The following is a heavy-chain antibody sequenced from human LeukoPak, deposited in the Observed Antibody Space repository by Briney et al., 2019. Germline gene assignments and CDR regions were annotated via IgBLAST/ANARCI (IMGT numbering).Heavy chain of an antibody. Sequence: WGSLRLSCAASGFTFSSYWMSWVRQVPGKGLEGVANIKQDGSEKYYVDSVKGRFTISRDNAKNSLYLQMNSLRAEDTAVYYCARAAERQKGFDPWGQGTLVTVSS. V-gene: IGHV3-7*01. CDR2: IKQDGSEK. CDR3: ARAAERQKGFDP. J-gene: IGHJ5*02. CDR1: GFTFSSYW. D-gene: IGHD1-1*01.